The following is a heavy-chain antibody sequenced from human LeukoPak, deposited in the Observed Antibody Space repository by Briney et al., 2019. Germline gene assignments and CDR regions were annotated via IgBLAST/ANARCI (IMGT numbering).Heavy chain of an antibody. J-gene: IGHJ4*02. CDR1: GFTFSSYS. D-gene: IGHD2-2*01. Sequence: GGSLRLSCVVSGFTFSSYSVNWVRRSPGKGLEWVSYISSSSSYIHYADSVKGRFTISRDNAKKSLYLQMNSLRAEDTAVYYCARAPLHLAMYHYFDYWGQGTVVTVSS. CDR3: ARAPLHLAMYHYFDY. CDR2: ISSSSSYI. V-gene: IGHV3-21*01.